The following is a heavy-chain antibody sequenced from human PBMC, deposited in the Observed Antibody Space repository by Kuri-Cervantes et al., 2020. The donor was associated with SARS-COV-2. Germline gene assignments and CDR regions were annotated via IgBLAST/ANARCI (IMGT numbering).Heavy chain of an antibody. Sequence: GGSLRLSCTASGFTFGDYAMSWVRQAPGKGLEWVGFIRGKAYGGTTEYAASVKGRFTISRDDSKSIAYLQMNSLKTEGTAVYYCTRDDFWSGYYVYWGQGTLVTVSS. CDR1: GFTFGDYA. CDR2: IRGKAYGGTT. D-gene: IGHD3-3*01. CDR3: TRDDFWSGYYVY. J-gene: IGHJ4*02. V-gene: IGHV3-49*04.